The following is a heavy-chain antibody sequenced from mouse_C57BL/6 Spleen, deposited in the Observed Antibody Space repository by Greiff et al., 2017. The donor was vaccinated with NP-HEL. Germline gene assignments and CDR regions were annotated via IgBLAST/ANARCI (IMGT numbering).Heavy chain of an antibody. CDR1: GYTFTSYW. Sequence: QVQLQQPGTELVKPGASVKLSCKASGYTFTSYWMHWVKQRPGQGLEWIGNINPSNGGTNYNKKFKSKAILTVDTSSSTAYMQLSSLTSEDSAVYYCARCGGMDSSGYEWIAYWGQGTLVTVSA. V-gene: IGHV1-53*01. CDR3: ARCGGMDSSGYEWIAY. J-gene: IGHJ3*01. CDR2: INPSNGGT. D-gene: IGHD3-2*02.